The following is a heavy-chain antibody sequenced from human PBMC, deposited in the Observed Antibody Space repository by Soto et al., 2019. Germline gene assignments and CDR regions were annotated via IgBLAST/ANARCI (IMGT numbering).Heavy chain of an antibody. CDR1: GFIFSDHY. V-gene: IGHV3-11*01. D-gene: IGHD3-16*01. CDR2: ISNSGSTI. Sequence: QVQLVESGGGLVKPGGSLRLSCAASGFIFSDHYMSWIRQAPGKGLEWVSYISNSGSTIYYANSVKGRFTISRDNAKNSLYLQLNSLGDEDTAMYYCARLPYPWGWFDPWGQGTLVTVSS. J-gene: IGHJ5*02. CDR3: ARLPYPWGWFDP.